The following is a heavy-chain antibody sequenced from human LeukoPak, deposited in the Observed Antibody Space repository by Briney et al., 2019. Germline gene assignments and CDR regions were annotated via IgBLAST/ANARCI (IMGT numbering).Heavy chain of an antibody. CDR1: GFTFSNAW. CDR3: TTGPLGAAGFDY. D-gene: IGHD6-13*01. J-gene: IGHJ4*02. CDR2: IKSETDGGTT. V-gene: IGHV3-15*01. Sequence: KPGGSLRLSCAASGFTFSNAWMSWVRQAPGKGLEWVGRIKSETDGGTTDYAAPVKGRFTISRDDSKNTLYLQMNSLKTEDTAVYYCTTGPLGAAGFDYWGQGTLVTVSS.